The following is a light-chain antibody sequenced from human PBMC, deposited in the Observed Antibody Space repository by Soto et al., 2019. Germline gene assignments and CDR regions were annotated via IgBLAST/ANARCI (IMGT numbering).Light chain of an antibody. Sequence: QSVLTQPPSVSGAPGQRVTISCTGNSANIGGGFDVHWYQQLPGAAPKLLIYGHSNRPSGVPDRFSGSKSGTSASLAITGLQVEDEADYYCQSYDGGLSGYVFGXXXXLTVL. CDR1: SANIGGGFD. CDR2: GHS. J-gene: IGLJ1*01. CDR3: QSYDGGLSGYV. V-gene: IGLV1-40*01.